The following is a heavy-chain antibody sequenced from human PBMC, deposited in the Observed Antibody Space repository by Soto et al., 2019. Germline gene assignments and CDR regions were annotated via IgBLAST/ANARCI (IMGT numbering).Heavy chain of an antibody. CDR3: ARDGQDYYGSGSYPNLFDY. CDR1: GFTFSSYA. J-gene: IGHJ4*02. D-gene: IGHD3-10*01. V-gene: IGHV3-30-3*01. CDR2: ISYDGSNK. Sequence: HPGGSLRLSCAASGFTFSSYAMHWVRQAPGKGLEWVAVISYDGSNKYYADSVKGRFTISRDNSKNTLYLQMNSLRAEDTAVYYCARDGQDYYGSGSYPNLFDYWGQGTLVTVSS.